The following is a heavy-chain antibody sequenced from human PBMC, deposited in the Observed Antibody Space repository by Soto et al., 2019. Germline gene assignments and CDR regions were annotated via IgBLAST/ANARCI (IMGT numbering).Heavy chain of an antibody. V-gene: IGHV3-30*03. J-gene: IGHJ6*02. CDR2: ISVGGTDK. D-gene: IGHD6-25*01. Sequence: QVQLVESAGGVVQPGRSLRLSCAASGFTFKTYGMHWVRQAPGKGLEWVAVISVGGTDKYYADSVKGRFSIYRDNSKSTLYLQMNTLAADDTAVYYCARDQRLREGYFYDMDICGLGTKVAVS. CDR3: ARDQRLREGYFYDMDI. CDR1: GFTFKTYG.